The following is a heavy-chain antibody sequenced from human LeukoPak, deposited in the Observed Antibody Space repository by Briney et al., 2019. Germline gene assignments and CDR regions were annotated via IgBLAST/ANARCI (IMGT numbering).Heavy chain of an antibody. J-gene: IGHJ3*02. Sequence: PSETLSLTCTVSGGSISSYYWSWIRQPPGKGLEWIGYISYSGRTNYNPSLKSRVTISVDTSKNQFSLKLSSVTAADTAVYYCARERGYSYGYYAFDIWGQGTMVTVSS. D-gene: IGHD5-18*01. CDR1: GGSISSYY. CDR3: ARERGYSYGYYAFDI. CDR2: ISYSGRT. V-gene: IGHV4-59*12.